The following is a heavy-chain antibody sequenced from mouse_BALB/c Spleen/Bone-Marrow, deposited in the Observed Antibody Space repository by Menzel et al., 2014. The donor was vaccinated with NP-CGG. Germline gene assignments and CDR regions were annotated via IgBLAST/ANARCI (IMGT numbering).Heavy chain of an antibody. V-gene: IGHV1-9*01. J-gene: IGHJ2*01. CDR1: GYTFSSYW. CDR3: ARRGLRRGYYFDY. D-gene: IGHD2-4*01. CDR2: ILPGSGST. Sequence: QVQLQQSGAELMNPGASVKISCKATGYTFSSYWIEWVKQRPGHGLEWIGEILPGSGSTNYNEKFKGKATFTADTSSNTAYMQLSSLTSEDSAVYYCARRGLRRGYYFDYWGQGTTLTVSS.